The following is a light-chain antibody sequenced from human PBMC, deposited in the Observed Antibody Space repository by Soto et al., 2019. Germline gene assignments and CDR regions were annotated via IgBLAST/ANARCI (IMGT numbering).Light chain of an antibody. V-gene: IGKV3-15*01. CDR3: QQYNNRPYT. CDR2: GAS. Sequence: EIVMTQSPATLSVSPGDRATLSCRASQSVRSNLAWYQQRPGQAPRLLMSGASTRATGVPARFSANGSGTEFTLTIGSLQSEDFAVYYCQQYNNRPYTFGQGTKLEIK. J-gene: IGKJ2*01. CDR1: QSVRSN.